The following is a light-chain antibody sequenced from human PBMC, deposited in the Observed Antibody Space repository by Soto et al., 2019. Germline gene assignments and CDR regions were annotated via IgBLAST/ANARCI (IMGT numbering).Light chain of an antibody. CDR1: QSVSGN. CDR2: GAS. V-gene: IGKV3-15*01. J-gene: IGKJ5*01. Sequence: EIVLTQSPATLSLSPGERATLSCRASQSVSGNLAGYQQKPGQAPRLLIYGASTRATGIPARFSGSGSGTDFTLTISSLQTEDFAFYYCQQYNNWPPAFGQGTRLEIK. CDR3: QQYNNWPPA.